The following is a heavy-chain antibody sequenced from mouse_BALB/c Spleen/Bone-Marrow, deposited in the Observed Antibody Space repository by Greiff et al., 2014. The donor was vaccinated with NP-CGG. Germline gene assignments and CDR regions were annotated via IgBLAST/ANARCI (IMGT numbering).Heavy chain of an antibody. CDR3: AREVGRGGYFDV. J-gene: IGHJ1*01. D-gene: IGHD1-1*02. CDR1: GYTFTSCY. Sequence: VQLQESGPELVKPGASVRISCKASGYTFTSCYIHWVKQRPGQGLEWIGWIYPGNVNTKYNEKFRDKATLTADKSSSTAYMQLNSLTSEDSAVYFCAREVGRGGYFDVWGAGTTVTVSS. V-gene: IGHV1S56*01. CDR2: IYPGNVNT.